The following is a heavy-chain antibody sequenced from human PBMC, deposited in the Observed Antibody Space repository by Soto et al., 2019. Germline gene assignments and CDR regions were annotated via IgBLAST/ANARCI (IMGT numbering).Heavy chain of an antibody. CDR3: AKSREWRKRYFDY. J-gene: IGHJ4*02. Sequence: EGSLRLSCAASGFTFSSYSMVWVRQAPGKWLEWSSTITANSGSTAYGDYVKGRFTIYRDNSKRTLYLQMTTLRVEDTAAYYCAKSREWRKRYFDYGGQGTLVKVSS. V-gene: IGHV3-23*01. D-gene: IGHD3-3*01. CDR2: ITANSGST. CDR1: GFTFSSYS.